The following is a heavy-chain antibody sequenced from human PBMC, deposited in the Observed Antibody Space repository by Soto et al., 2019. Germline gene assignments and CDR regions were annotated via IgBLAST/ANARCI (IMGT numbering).Heavy chain of an antibody. CDR1: GFTFSSNW. D-gene: IGHD2-21*01. J-gene: IGHJ4*02. Sequence: EVQLVESGGGLVQPGGSLRLSSAASGFTFSSNWMHWDRQAPGKGLVWVARINSDGSATNYADLVRGRFTMSRDNAKNTLYPQMNSLRAEDTAVYYCARDPGRLIRLHDSDYWGQGTLVTVSS. CDR3: ARDPGRLIRLHDSDY. CDR2: INSDGSAT. V-gene: IGHV3-74*01.